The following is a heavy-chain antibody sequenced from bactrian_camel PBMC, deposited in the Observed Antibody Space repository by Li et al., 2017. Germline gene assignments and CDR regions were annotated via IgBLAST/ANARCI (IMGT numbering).Heavy chain of an antibody. J-gene: IGHJ6*01. V-gene: IGHV3S55*01. CDR3: VQGGGNSLKPDFGN. Sequence: HVQLVESGGGSVQVGGSLRLSCVASGDTIGRYCMGWFRQIPDKEREGVAGIESDGSTSYADSVKGRFTISRDNAKNLLYLQLNSLNAEDTALYYCVQGGGNSLKPDFGNWGQGTQVTVS. CDR2: IESDGST. CDR1: GDTIGRYC.